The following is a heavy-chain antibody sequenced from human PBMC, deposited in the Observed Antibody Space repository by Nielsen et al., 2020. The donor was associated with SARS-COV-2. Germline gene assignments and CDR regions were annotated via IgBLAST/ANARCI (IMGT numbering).Heavy chain of an antibody. V-gene: IGHV3-30*03. CDR2: ISYEGRTK. Sequence: GESLKISCAASGFTFSTYSMNWVRQAPGKGLEWVAIISYEGRTKYNADSVKGRFIISRHNSQNTLYLQMNSLRVEDTAVYYCAREGPDSSSSYFDYWGQGTLVTVSS. D-gene: IGHD6-6*01. J-gene: IGHJ4*02. CDR3: AREGPDSSSSYFDY. CDR1: GFTFSTYS.